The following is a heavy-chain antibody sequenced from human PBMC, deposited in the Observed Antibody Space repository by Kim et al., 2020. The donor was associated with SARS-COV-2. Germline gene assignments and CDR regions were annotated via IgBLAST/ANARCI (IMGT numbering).Heavy chain of an antibody. J-gene: IGHJ4*02. CDR2: ISYDGSNK. Sequence: GGSLRLSCAASGFTFSSYGMHWVRPAPGKGLEWVAVISYDGSNKYYADSVKGRFTISRDNSKNTLYLQMNSLRAEDTAVYYCARDLGGTALAYFDYWGQG. CDR1: GFTFSSYG. D-gene: IGHD5-18*01. V-gene: IGHV3-33*05. CDR3: ARDLGGTALAYFDY.